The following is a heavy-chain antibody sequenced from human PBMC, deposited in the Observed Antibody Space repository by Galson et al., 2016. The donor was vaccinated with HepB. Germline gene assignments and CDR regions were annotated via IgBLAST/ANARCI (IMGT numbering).Heavy chain of an antibody. D-gene: IGHD6-19*01. V-gene: IGHV3-30-3*01. J-gene: IGHJ3*02. Sequence: SLRLSCAASGFTFSSYAMHWVRQAPGKGLEWVAVMSYTGSDKYYTASVKGRFTISRDNSKGTLYLQMKSLRTDDTALYYCARDAGWSDALDIWGQGTMVTVSS. CDR1: GFTFSSYA. CDR2: MSYTGSDK. CDR3: ARDAGWSDALDI.